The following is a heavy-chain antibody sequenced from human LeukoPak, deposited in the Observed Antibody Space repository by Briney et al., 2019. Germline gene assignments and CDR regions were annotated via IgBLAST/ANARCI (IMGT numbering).Heavy chain of an antibody. V-gene: IGHV3-74*01. CDR3: ARDRSISAAGDTY. Sequence: PGGSLRLSCAASGFTFSDYWMHWVRQAPGKGLVWVSRVSRDGSSTSYADSVKGRFTISRDNAKNTLSLQMNSLRAEDTAVYYCARDRSISAAGDTYWGQGTLVTVSS. J-gene: IGHJ4*02. CDR1: GFTFSDYW. CDR2: VSRDGSST. D-gene: IGHD6-13*01.